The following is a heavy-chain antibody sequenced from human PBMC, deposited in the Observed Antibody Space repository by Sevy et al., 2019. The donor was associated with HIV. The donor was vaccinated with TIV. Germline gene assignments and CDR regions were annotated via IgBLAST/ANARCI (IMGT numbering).Heavy chain of an antibody. CDR3: ANDRITAARFQH. CDR2: ISGSGGST. V-gene: IGHV3-23*01. CDR1: GFIFSGYG. J-gene: IGHJ1*01. D-gene: IGHD6-13*01. Sequence: GGSLRLSCAASGFIFSGYGMSWVRQAPGQGLEWVSAISGSGGSTYYADSVKGRFTISRDNFRNTLYLQMNSLRAEDTAVYYYANDRITAARFQHWGQGTLVTVSS.